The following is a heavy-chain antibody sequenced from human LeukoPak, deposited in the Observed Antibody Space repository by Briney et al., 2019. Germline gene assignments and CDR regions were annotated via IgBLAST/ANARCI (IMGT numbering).Heavy chain of an antibody. Sequence: SETLSLTCTVSGGSISSHYWSWIRQPPGKGLEWIGYIYYTGSTNYNPSLESRVTMSVDTSKNQFSLELSSVTAADTAVYYCARLAYRGPAVADFDYWGQGTLVTVSS. CDR1: GGSISSHY. V-gene: IGHV4-59*08. D-gene: IGHD6-19*01. CDR3: ARLAYRGPAVADFDY. J-gene: IGHJ4*02. CDR2: IYYTGST.